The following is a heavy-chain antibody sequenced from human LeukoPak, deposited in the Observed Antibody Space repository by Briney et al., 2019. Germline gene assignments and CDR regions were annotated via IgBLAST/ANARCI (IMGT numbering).Heavy chain of an antibody. Sequence: PGGSLRLSCAASGFTFSSYSMNWVRQAPGKGLEWVSYISSSSSTIYYAGSVKGRFTISRDNAKNSLYLQMNSLRAEDTAVYYCARDGIVQAYDYWGQGTLVTVSS. CDR2: ISSSSSTI. CDR1: GFTFSSYS. V-gene: IGHV3-48*04. D-gene: IGHD2-15*01. CDR3: ARDGIVQAYDY. J-gene: IGHJ4*02.